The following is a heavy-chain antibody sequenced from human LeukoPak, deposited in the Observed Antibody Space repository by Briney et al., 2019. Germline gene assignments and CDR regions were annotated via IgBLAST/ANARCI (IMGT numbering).Heavy chain of an antibody. D-gene: IGHD1-26*01. CDR2: FDPEDGET. V-gene: IGHV1-24*01. J-gene: IGHJ4*02. CDR3: ATDFGGVGATAGFDY. CDR1: GYTFTSYD. Sequence: ASVKVSCEASGYTFTSYDIYWVRQAPGKGLEWMGGFDPEDGETIYAQKFQGRVTMTEDTSTDTAYMELSSLRSEDTAVYYCATDFGGVGATAGFDYWGQGTLVTVSS.